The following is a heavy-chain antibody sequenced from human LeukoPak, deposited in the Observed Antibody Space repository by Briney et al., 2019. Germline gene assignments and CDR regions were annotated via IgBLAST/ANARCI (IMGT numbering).Heavy chain of an antibody. Sequence: ASVKVSCKASGYTFTGYYMHWVRQAPGQGLEWMGWINTNTGNPTYAQGFTGRFVFSLDTSVSTAYLQISSLKAEDTAVYYCARMITFGGVIVPYYYNYMDVWGKGTTVTVSS. J-gene: IGHJ6*03. CDR2: INTNTGNP. CDR1: GYTFTGYY. V-gene: IGHV7-4-1*02. CDR3: ARMITFGGVIVPYYYNYMDV. D-gene: IGHD3-16*02.